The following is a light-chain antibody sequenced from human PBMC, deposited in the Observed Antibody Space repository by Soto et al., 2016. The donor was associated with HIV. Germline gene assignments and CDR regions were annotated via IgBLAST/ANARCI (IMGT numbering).Light chain of an antibody. V-gene: IGLV3-21*03. CDR3: QVWDRGSDHVV. Sequence: SYVLTQPPSVSVAPGKTARITCGGNNIGSKSVHWHQQRPGQAPVLVVFDDTDRPSGIPERFSGSKSGNTATLTISRVEAGDEADYYCQVWDRGSDHVVFGGGTKLSVL. J-gene: IGLJ2*01. CDR2: DDT. CDR1: NIGSKS.